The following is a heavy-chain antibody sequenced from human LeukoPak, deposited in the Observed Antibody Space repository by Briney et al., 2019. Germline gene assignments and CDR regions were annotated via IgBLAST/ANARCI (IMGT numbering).Heavy chain of an antibody. CDR1: GFTFSSYG. CDR2: ISYDGSNK. V-gene: IGHV3-30*18. CDR3: AKEDPYDIHRYYYMDV. J-gene: IGHJ6*03. D-gene: IGHD3-9*01. Sequence: PGGSLRLSCAASGFTFSSYGMHWVRQAPGKGLEWVAVISYDGSNKYYADSVKGRFTISRDNSKNTLYLQMNSLRAEDTAVYYCAKEDPYDIHRYYYMDVWGKGTTVTVSS.